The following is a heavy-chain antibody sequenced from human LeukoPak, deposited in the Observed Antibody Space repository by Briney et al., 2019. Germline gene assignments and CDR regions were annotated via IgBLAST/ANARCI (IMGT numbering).Heavy chain of an antibody. D-gene: IGHD3-22*01. CDR2: ISSSSSYI. CDR1: GFTFSNAW. J-gene: IGHJ4*02. Sequence: GGSLRLSCAVSGFTFSNAWMNWVRQAPGKGLEWVSSISSSSSYIYYADSVKGRFTISRDNAKNSLYLQMNSLRAEDTAVYYCAREDYYYDSSGYTYYFDYWGQGTLVTVSS. V-gene: IGHV3-21*01. CDR3: AREDYYYDSSGYTYYFDY.